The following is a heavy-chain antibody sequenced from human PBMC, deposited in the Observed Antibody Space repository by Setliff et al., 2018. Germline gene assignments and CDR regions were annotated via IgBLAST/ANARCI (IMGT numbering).Heavy chain of an antibody. Sequence: PGESLKISCTASGFTFSSLWMSWVRQAPGKGLEWVANINQGGGEKYYVDSVKGRFTISRDNAKNSLNLQMDSLRADDTAVYFCASIDWGENFYNMDVWGKGTTVTVSS. CDR1: GFTFSSLW. J-gene: IGHJ6*03. D-gene: IGHD7-27*01. CDR3: ASIDWGENFYNMDV. V-gene: IGHV3-7*01. CDR2: INQGGGEK.